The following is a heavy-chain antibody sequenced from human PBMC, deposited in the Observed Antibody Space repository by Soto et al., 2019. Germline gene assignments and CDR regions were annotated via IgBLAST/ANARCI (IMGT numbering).Heavy chain of an antibody. V-gene: IGHV3-21*01. J-gene: IGHJ6*02. CDR1: GFTFSTHS. CDR3: ARDLPYDGMDV. CDR2: ISTSSSNT. Sequence: GGSLRLSCAASGFTFSTHSMNWVRQAPGKGLEWVSSISTSSSNTHYADLVEGRFTISRDNAKNSLYLQMDSLRAEDTAIYYCARDLPYDGMDVWGQGTTVTVSS.